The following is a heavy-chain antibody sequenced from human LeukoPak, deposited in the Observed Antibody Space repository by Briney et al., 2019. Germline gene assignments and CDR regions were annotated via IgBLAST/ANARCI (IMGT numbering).Heavy chain of an antibody. CDR1: GYTFTSYG. Sequence: SVKVSCKASGYTFTSYGLSWVRQPPGQGLDGMGWISAYNGNTNYAQKLQGRVTMTTDTSTSTAYVELRSLRSDDTAVYYCATLKDILTGYYIDYWGQGTLVTVSS. CDR3: ATLKDILTGYYIDY. V-gene: IGHV1-18*01. D-gene: IGHD3-9*01. J-gene: IGHJ4*02. CDR2: ISAYNGNT.